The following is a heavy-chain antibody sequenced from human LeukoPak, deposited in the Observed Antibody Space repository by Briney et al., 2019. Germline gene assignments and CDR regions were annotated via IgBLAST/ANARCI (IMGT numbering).Heavy chain of an antibody. J-gene: IGHJ6*04. CDR1: GFTFSSYG. CDR3: AKSGRYSSGWYGPLYYYYGMDV. Sequence: ARSLRLSCAASGFTFSSYGMHWVRQAPGKELEGVAVISYDGSNKYYADSVKGRFTISRDNSKNTLYLQMNSLRAEDTAVYYCAKSGRYSSGWYGPLYYYYGMDVWGKGTTVTVSS. D-gene: IGHD6-19*01. CDR2: ISYDGSNK. V-gene: IGHV3-30*18.